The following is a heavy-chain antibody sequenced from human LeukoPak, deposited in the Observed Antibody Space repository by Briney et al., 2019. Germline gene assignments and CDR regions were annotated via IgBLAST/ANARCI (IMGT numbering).Heavy chain of an antibody. CDR3: ARDQAIVLWESWCAFDI. Sequence: GGSLRLSCAASGFTFSSYSMNWVRQAPGEGLEWVSYISSSSTIYYADSVKGRFTISRDNAKNSLYLQMNSLRAEDTAVYYCARDQAIVLWESWCAFDIWGQGTMVTVSS. J-gene: IGHJ3*02. V-gene: IGHV3-48*01. CDR2: ISSSSTI. D-gene: IGHD2-8*01. CDR1: GFTFSSYS.